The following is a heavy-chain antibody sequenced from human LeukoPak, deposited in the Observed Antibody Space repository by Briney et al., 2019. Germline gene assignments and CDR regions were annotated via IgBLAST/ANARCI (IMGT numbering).Heavy chain of an antibody. V-gene: IGHV3-23*01. D-gene: IGHD3-22*01. CDR3: AKDPVTYYYDSSGYSDAFDI. Sequence: PGGSLRLSCAASGFTFSSYAMSWVRQAPGKGLEWVSAISDSGGSTYYADSVKGRFTISRDNSKNTLYLQMNSLRAEDTAVYYCAKDPVTYYYDSSGYSDAFDIWGQGTMVTVSS. CDR1: GFTFSSYA. CDR2: ISDSGGST. J-gene: IGHJ3*02.